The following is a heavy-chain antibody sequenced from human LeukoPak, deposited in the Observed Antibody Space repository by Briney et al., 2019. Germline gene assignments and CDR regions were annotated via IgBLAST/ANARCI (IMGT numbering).Heavy chain of an antibody. Sequence: PGGSLRLSCAASGFTFSSYSMNWVRQAPGKGLEWVSSISSSSSYIYYADSVKGRFTISRDNAKNSLYLQMNSLRAEDTAVYYCASDILAAAGKKDYWGQGTLVTVSS. D-gene: IGHD6-13*01. CDR3: ASDILAAAGKKDY. CDR1: GFTFSSYS. CDR2: ISSSSSYI. J-gene: IGHJ4*02. V-gene: IGHV3-21*01.